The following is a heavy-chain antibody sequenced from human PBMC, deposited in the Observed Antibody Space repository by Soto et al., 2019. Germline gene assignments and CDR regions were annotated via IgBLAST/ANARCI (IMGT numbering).Heavy chain of an antibody. CDR1: GFTFSSYA. J-gene: IGHJ4*02. Sequence: QVQLVESGGGVVQPGRSLRLSCAASGFTFSSYAMHWVRQAPGKGLEWVAVISYDGSNKYYADSVKGRFTISRDNSKNTLYLQMNSLRAEDTAVYFCARAHGNYDFWSGFDYWGQGTLVTVSS. V-gene: IGHV3-30-3*01. CDR3: ARAHGNYDFWSGFDY. D-gene: IGHD3-3*01. CDR2: ISYDGSNK.